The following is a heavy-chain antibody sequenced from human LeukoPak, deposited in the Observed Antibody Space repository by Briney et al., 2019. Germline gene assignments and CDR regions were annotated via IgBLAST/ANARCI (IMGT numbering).Heavy chain of an antibody. V-gene: IGHV3-33*01. CDR2: IWYDGSNE. D-gene: IGHD3-10*01. CDR1: GFTFRSYG. J-gene: IGHJ4*02. Sequence: GGSLRLSCVASGFTFRSYGMHRVRQAPGKGLEWVAVIWYDGSNEYYADSVKGRFTISRDNSKSTVYLQMNNLRAEDTAVYHCARGYGSGSYSLDYWGQGTLVTVSS. CDR3: ARGYGSGSYSLDY.